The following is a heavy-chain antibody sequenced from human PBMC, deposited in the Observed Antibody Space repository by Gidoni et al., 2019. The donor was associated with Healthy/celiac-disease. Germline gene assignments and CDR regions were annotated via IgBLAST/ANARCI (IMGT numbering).Heavy chain of an antibody. J-gene: IGHJ6*02. CDR2: IYYSGST. D-gene: IGHD1-26*01. V-gene: IGHV4-59*01. CDR3: AGWVAPPDTSGMDV. Sequence: QVQLQESGPGLVKPSETLSLTCTVSGGSISSYYWSWIRQPPGKGLEWIGYIYYSGSTNYNPPLKSRVTISVDTSKNQFALKLSSVTAADTAVYYCAGWVAPPDTSGMDVWGQGTTVTVSS. CDR1: GGSISSYY.